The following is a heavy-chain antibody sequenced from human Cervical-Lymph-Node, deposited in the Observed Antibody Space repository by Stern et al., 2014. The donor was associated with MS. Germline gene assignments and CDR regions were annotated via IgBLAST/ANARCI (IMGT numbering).Heavy chain of an antibody. Sequence: EVQLVESGGGLVQPGGSLRLSCAASGFPLSIYSMNWVRQAPGTGLEWVSYISTISTIYYADSVKGRFTISRDNAKNSLYLQMNSMRAEDTAVYFCARDDWVERLDSWGERTLVTVSS. V-gene: IGHV3-48*01. CDR1: GFPLSIYS. CDR3: ARDDWVERLDS. J-gene: IGHJ5*01. D-gene: IGHD1-1*01. CDR2: ISTISTI.